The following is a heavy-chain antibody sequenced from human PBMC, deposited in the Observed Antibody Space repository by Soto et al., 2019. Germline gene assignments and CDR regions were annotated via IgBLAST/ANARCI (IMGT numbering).Heavy chain of an antibody. J-gene: IGHJ6*02. CDR3: ARYKSNYYYGMDV. D-gene: IGHD1-20*01. Sequence: PSETLSLTCTVSGGSISSYYWSWIRQPPGKGLEWIWYIYYSGITNYNPSLKSRVTISVDTSKNQFSLKLSSVTAADTAVYYCARYKSNYYYGMDVWGQGTTVTVSS. CDR1: GGSISSYY. CDR2: IYYSGIT. V-gene: IGHV4-59*01.